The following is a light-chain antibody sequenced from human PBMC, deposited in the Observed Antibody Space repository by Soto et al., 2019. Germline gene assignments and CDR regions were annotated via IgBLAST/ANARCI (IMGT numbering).Light chain of an antibody. J-gene: IGKJ2*01. V-gene: IGKV3-15*01. CDR2: GAS. CDR3: QQYNDFHYT. Sequence: EIVMTQSPATLSVSPGERATLSCRASQSVNSKLAWYQKKPGQAPRLLIYGASTRATGIPARFSGSGSGTEFSLTITSLQPVDSATYYCQQYNDFHYTFGQGTKVEI. CDR1: QSVNSK.